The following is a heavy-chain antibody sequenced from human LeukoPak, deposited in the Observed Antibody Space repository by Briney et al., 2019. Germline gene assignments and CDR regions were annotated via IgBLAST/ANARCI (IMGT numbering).Heavy chain of an antibody. J-gene: IGHJ2*01. Sequence: SGGSLRLSCAASGFTFSSYAMSWVRQAPGKGLEWVSAISSSGGSTYYADSVKGRFTISRDNSKNTLYLQMNSLRAEDTAVYYCAKGGRPGANGWYFDLWGRGTLVTVSS. CDR1: GFTFSSYA. CDR3: AKGGRPGANGWYFDL. V-gene: IGHV3-23*01. CDR2: ISSSGGST. D-gene: IGHD1-26*01.